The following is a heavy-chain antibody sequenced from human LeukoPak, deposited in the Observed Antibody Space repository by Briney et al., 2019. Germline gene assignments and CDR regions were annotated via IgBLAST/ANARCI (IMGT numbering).Heavy chain of an antibody. V-gene: IGHV4-34*01. J-gene: IGHJ3*02. Sequence: SETLSLTCAVYGGSFSGYYWSWIRQPPGKGLEWIGEINHSGSTNYNPSLKSRVTISVDTSKNQFSLKLSSVTAADTAVYYCARGDYGGNSVAFDIWGQGTMVTVSS. D-gene: IGHD4-23*01. CDR1: GGSFSGYY. CDR3: ARGDYGGNSVAFDI. CDR2: INHSGST.